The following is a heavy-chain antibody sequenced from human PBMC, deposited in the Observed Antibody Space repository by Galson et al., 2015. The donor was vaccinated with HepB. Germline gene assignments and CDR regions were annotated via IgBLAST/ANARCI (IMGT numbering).Heavy chain of an antibody. CDR1: GFTFSSYS. Sequence: SLRLSCAASGFTFSSYSMNWVRQAPGKGLEWVSSISSSSSYIYYADSVKGRFTISRDNSKNTLYLQMNSLRAEDTAVYYCAKEAPRDSSGTGGAFDIWGQGTMVTVSS. J-gene: IGHJ3*02. V-gene: IGHV3-21*01. D-gene: IGHD3-22*01. CDR2: ISSSSSYI. CDR3: AKEAPRDSSGTGGAFDI.